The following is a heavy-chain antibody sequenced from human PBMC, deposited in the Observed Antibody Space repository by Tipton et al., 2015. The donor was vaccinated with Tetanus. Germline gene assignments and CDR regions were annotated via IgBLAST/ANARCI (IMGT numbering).Heavy chain of an antibody. V-gene: IGHV3-33*01. CDR1: GITLSDFG. D-gene: IGHD5-12*01. Sequence: SLRLSCAASGITLSDFGMHWVRQAPGKGLEWVAVIWYDGINKHYADSVKGRFTVSRDISKNTLYLQMNSLRAEDTAVYYCARENGGYDYYYYYGMDVWGQGTTVTVSS. CDR2: IWYDGINK. J-gene: IGHJ6*02. CDR3: ARENGGYDYYYYYGMDV.